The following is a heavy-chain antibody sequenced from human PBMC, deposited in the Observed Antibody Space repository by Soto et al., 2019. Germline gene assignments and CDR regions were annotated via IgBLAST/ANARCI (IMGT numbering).Heavy chain of an antibody. CDR1: EHTSTIYY. J-gene: IGHJ1*01. D-gene: IGHD3-9*01. Sequence: QAHLVQSGAEVRKPGASVKVSCQALEHTSTIYYIHWVRQARGQGLEWMGWINADSGDTTYAEDFRGRVTFTRDTSTSTFNMELSRLRLDDTAMYIYATRDYDILTGYLHIWGQGTLITVSS. V-gene: IGHV1-2*02. CDR3: ATRDYDILTGYLHI. CDR2: INADSGDT.